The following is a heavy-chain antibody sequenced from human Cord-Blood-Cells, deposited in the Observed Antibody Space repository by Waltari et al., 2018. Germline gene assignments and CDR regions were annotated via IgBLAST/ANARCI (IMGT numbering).Heavy chain of an antibody. Sequence: VQLMQSGRDGKKPGASVTGACHASRNTLPRYNIILFHQATGQGLEWMGWMKPNRGNPGSEQKFQRRVTMTRNTSISTAYMELSSVRAEVTAVYYCARGFCSGYVKYFDYWGQGTLVTVSS. CDR2: MKPNRGNP. J-gene: IGHJ4*02. D-gene: IGHD5-12*01. CDR3: ARGFCSGYVKYFDY. CDR1: RNTLPRYN. V-gene: IGHV1-8*01.